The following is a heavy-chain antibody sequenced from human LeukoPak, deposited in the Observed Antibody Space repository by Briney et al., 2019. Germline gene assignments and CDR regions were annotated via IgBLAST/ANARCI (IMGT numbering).Heavy chain of an antibody. CDR1: GFTFSNYG. CDR3: AREGRGYSYGYAYYYGMDV. V-gene: IGHV3-33*01. Sequence: GGSLRLSCAASGFTFSNYGMHWVRQAPGKGLEWVAVIWYDGSNKYYGDSVKGRFTISRDNSKNTLYLQMNSLRAEDTAVYYCAREGRGYSYGYAYYYGMDVWGQGTTVTVSS. CDR2: IWYDGSNK. J-gene: IGHJ6*02. D-gene: IGHD5-18*01.